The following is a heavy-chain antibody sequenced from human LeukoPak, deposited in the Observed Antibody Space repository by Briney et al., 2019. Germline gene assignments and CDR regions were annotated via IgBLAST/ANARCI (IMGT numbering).Heavy chain of an antibody. J-gene: IGHJ3*02. V-gene: IGHV3-7*01. CDR2: IKQDGSEK. CDR3: ARGANDAFDI. CDR1: GFTFSSYW. Sequence: GGSLRLSCAGSGFTFSSYWMSWVRQAPGKGLEWVANIKQDGSEKYYVDSVKGRFTISRDNAKNSLYLQMNSLRAEDTAVYYCARGANDAFDIWGQGTMVTVSS.